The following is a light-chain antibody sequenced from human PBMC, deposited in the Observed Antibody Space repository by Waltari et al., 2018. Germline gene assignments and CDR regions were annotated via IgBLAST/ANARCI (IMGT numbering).Light chain of an antibody. Sequence: QYVLTQPPSASGTPGQRVTIPCSGSSSNIGTYYVYWYHQLPGTAPKLLIYRNNQRPSGVPDRFSGSKSGTSASLAISGLRSEDEADYYCAVWGDSLTGQVIFGGGTKLTVL. CDR1: SSNIGTYY. V-gene: IGLV1-47*01. CDR3: AVWGDSLTGQVI. CDR2: RNN. J-gene: IGLJ2*01.